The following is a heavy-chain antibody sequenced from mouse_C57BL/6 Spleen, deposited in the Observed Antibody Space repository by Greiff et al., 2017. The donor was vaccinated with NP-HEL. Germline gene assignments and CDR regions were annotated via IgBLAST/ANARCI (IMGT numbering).Heavy chain of an antibody. Sequence: QVQLQQSGAELARPGASVKLSCKASGYTFTSYGISWVKQRTGQGLEWIGEIYPRSGNTYYNEKFKGKATLTADKSSSTAYMELRSLTSEDSAVYFGARGDDGYPYYAMDYWGQGTSVTVSS. CDR1: GYTFTSYG. CDR3: ARGDDGYPYYAMDY. D-gene: IGHD2-3*01. CDR2: IYPRSGNT. V-gene: IGHV1-81*01. J-gene: IGHJ4*01.